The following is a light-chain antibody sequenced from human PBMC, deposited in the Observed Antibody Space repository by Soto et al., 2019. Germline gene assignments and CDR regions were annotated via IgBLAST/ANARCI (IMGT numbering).Light chain of an antibody. V-gene: IGKV3-20*01. CDR3: QQYGRSPWT. CDR1: QSVSSSF. CDR2: GAS. Sequence: EIVLTQSPGTLSLSPGERATLSCRASQSVSSSFLAWYQQTPGQAPRLLIYGASSRATGIPDRFSGSGSGTDFTLAISRLEPEDFAVYYCQQYGRSPWTFGQGTKLEIK. J-gene: IGKJ1*01.